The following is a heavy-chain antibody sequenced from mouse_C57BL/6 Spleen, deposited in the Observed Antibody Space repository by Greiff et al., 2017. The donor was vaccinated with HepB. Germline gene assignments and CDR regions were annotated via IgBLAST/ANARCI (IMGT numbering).Heavy chain of an antibody. J-gene: IGHJ2*01. Sequence: EVLVVESGEGLVKPGGSLKLSCAASGFTFSSYAMSWVRQTPEKRLEWVAYISSGGDYIYYADTVKGRFTISRDNARNTLYLQMSSLKSEDTAMYYCTRDNGNYFDYWGQGTTLTVSS. CDR2: ISSGGDYI. V-gene: IGHV5-9-1*02. CDR1: GFTFSSYA. D-gene: IGHD2-1*01. CDR3: TRDNGNYFDY.